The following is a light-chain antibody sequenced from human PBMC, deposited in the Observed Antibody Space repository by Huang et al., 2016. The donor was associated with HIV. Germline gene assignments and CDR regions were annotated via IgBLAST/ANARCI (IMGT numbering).Light chain of an antibody. CDR1: QSISSY. CDR3: QQSYSTPRT. CDR2: AVA. J-gene: IGKJ2*01. Sequence: DIQMTQSPSSLSASVGDRVTLTCRASQSISSYLNWYQQKPGKATKLLSYAVATWQNWVPSRFSGSGSETDFTLTISSLQPDDFATYYCQQSYSTPRTFGQGTNLEIK. V-gene: IGKV1-39*01.